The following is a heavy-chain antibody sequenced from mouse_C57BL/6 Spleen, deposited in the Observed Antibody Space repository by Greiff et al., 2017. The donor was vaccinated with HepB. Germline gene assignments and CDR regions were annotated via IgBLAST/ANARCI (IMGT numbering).Heavy chain of an antibody. J-gene: IGHJ2*01. CDR1: GFTFSSYA. Sequence: EVQLMESGGGLVKPGGSLKLSCAASGFTFSSYAMSWVRQTPEKRLEWVATISDGGSYTYYPDNVKGRFTISRDNAKNNLYLQMSHLKSEDTAMYYCARDGGGFGNEDYFDYWGQGTTLTVSS. V-gene: IGHV5-4*01. D-gene: IGHD2-1*01. CDR2: ISDGGSYT. CDR3: ARDGGGFGNEDYFDY.